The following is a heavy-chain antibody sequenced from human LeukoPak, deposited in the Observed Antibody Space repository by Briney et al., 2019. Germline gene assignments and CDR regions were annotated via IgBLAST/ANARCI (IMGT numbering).Heavy chain of an antibody. CDR3: AKEPSYDFWSGYYRHY. Sequence: PGGSLRLSCAASGFTFSSYAMSWVRQAPGKGLEWVSAISGSGGSTYYADSVKGRFTISRDNSKNTLYLQMNSLRAEDTAVYYCAKEPSYDFWSGYYRHYWGQGTLVTVSS. V-gene: IGHV3-23*01. J-gene: IGHJ4*02. D-gene: IGHD3-3*01. CDR2: ISGSGGST. CDR1: GFTFSSYA.